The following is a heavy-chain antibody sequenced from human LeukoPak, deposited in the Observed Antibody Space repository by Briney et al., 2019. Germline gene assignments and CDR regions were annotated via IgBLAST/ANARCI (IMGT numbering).Heavy chain of an antibody. Sequence: PSETLSLTCTVSGGSISSYYWSWIRQPPGKGLEWIGYIYYSGSTNYNPSLKSRVTISVDTSKNQFSLKLSSVTVADTAVYYCARDTYSSGWDYWGQGTLVTVSS. V-gene: IGHV4-59*01. CDR1: GGSISSYY. D-gene: IGHD6-19*01. CDR2: IYYSGST. J-gene: IGHJ4*02. CDR3: ARDTYSSGWDY.